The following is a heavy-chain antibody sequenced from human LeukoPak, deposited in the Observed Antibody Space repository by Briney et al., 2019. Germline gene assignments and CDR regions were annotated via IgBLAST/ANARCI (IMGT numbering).Heavy chain of an antibody. V-gene: IGHV4-38-2*01. CDR1: GYSISSGYY. Sequence: SETLSLTCAVSGYSISSGYYWGWIRQPPGKGLEWIGSIYHSGSTYYNPPLKSRVTISVDTSKNQFSLKLSSVTAADTAVYYCARLPSEKPYDSSGYPDYWGQGTLVTVSS. J-gene: IGHJ4*02. D-gene: IGHD3-22*01. CDR3: ARLPSEKPYDSSGYPDY. CDR2: IYHSGST.